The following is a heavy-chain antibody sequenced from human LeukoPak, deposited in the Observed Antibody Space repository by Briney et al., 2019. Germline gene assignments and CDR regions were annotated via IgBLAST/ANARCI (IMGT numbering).Heavy chain of an antibody. CDR3: ARKRVGATPYYYYMDV. CDR2: IYYSGST. J-gene: IGHJ6*03. CDR1: GVSISSYY. Sequence: KPSETLSLTCTVSGVSISSYYWSWIRQPPGKGLEWIGYIYYSGSTNYNPSLKSRVTISVDTSKNQFSLKLSSVTAADTAVYYCARKRVGATPYYYYMDVWGKGTTVTVSS. D-gene: IGHD1-26*01. V-gene: IGHV4-59*01.